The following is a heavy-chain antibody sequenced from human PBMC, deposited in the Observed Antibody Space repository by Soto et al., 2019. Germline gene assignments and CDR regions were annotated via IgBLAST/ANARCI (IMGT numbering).Heavy chain of an antibody. V-gene: IGHV4-59*01. J-gene: IGHJ6*02. CDR1: VGSISSYY. CDR3: ARQQLLRDYYYCGMDV. CDR2: IYYSGST. D-gene: IGHD6-13*01. Sequence: SETLSLTCTVSVGSISSYYWSWIRQRPGKGLEWIGYIYYSGSTNYNPSLKSRVTIPVDTSKNQFSLKLSSVTAADTAVYYCARQQLLRDYYYCGMDVWGQGTTVTVSS.